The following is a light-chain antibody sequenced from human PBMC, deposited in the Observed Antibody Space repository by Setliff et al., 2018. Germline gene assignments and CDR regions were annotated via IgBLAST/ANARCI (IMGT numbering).Light chain of an antibody. J-gene: IGLJ1*01. CDR1: IGDVGAYDF. V-gene: IGLV2-14*01. Sequence: QSALAQPASVSGSPGQSITISCSGTIGDVGAYDFVSWYQQHPGKAPKLVIYEVTNRPSGISNRFSGSKSGNSASLIISGLQAEDEADYYCSAYTSSSTYVFGTGTKVTVL. CDR3: SAYTSSSTYV. CDR2: EVT.